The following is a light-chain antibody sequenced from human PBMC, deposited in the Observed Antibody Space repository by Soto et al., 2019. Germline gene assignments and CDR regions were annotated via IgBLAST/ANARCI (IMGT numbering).Light chain of an antibody. CDR2: GAS. CDR1: QTISSW. J-gene: IGKJ3*01. Sequence: DIQMTQSPSTLSGSVGDRVTITCRASQTISSWLAWYQQKPGKAPKLLIFGASSLQGGVASRFSGSGSGTDFTLTVTNLQPEDFAAYYCHQSHTFPFPFGPGTKVEIK. CDR3: HQSHTFPFP. V-gene: IGKV1-39*01.